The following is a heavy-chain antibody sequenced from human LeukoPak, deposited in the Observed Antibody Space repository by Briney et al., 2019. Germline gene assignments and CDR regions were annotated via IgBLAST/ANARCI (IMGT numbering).Heavy chain of an antibody. CDR2: IFHSGSA. D-gene: IGHD5-12*01. CDR1: GGSISSGAYY. V-gene: IGHV4-31*03. Sequence: PSETLSLTCTVSGGSISSGAYYWSWIRQHPGKGLEWIGYIFHSGSAYYNPSLRSRVTISMDTCKNQISLNLASVTAADTAVYFCARNDRMGGYAPHWFDPWGQGTLVTVSS. J-gene: IGHJ5*02. CDR3: ARNDRMGGYAPHWFDP.